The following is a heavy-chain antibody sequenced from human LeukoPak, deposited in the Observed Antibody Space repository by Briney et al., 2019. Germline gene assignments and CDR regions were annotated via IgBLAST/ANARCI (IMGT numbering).Heavy chain of an antibody. V-gene: IGHV4-38-2*01. Sequence: NTSETLSLTCAVSGYSISSGYYWGWVRQPPGKGLEWIGSIHYSGSTYYNPSLKSRVTISVDTSKNQFSLKLSSVTAADAAVYYCARGPPRFVSYWGQGTLVTVSS. D-gene: IGHD5-24*01. J-gene: IGHJ4*02. CDR1: GYSISSGYY. CDR3: ARGPPRFVSY. CDR2: IHYSGST.